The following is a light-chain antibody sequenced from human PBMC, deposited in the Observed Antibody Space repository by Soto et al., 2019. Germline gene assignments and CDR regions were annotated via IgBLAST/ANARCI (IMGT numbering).Light chain of an antibody. V-gene: IGKV4-1*01. J-gene: IGKJ1*01. CDR2: WAS. CDR1: QRVLYSANTKNY. CDR3: QQYYSTPWP. Sequence: DIVMTQSPDSLAVSLGERATINCKSSQRVLYSANTKNYLAWYQQKSGQPPNLLIYWASTRKSGVPDRFSVSGYGTEFTRTISSLQAEDVAVYYCQQYYSTPWPFGQGTQVESK.